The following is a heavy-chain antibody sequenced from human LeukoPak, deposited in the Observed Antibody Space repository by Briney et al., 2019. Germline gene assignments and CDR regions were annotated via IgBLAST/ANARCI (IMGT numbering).Heavy chain of an antibody. J-gene: IGHJ4*02. CDR1: GFTFSSYA. CDR2: VLASGGRT. D-gene: IGHD3-22*01. CDR3: AKYYKLSGYYLGGYDY. V-gene: IGHV3-23*01. Sequence: GGSLRLSCAASGFTFSSYAMGRVRQPPGKGLKWVSAVLASGGRTFYADSVKGRFTISRDNSKNTLYLQVNSLRAEDTAVYYCAKYYKLSGYYLGGYDYWGQGTLVTVSS.